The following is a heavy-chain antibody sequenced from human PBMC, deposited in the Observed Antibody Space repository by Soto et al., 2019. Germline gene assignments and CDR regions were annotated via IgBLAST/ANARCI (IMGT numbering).Heavy chain of an antibody. CDR2: IRGSGVGT. V-gene: IGHV3-23*01. D-gene: IGHD4-17*01. CDR3: ARDPNGDYVGAFDG. Sequence: GGSLRLSCVASVFTFSDYAMTWVRQAPGKGLEWVSSIRGSGVGTTYADSVRGRFTILRDNSKNTLYLQMNSLRAEDTAVYYCARDPNGDYVGAFDGWGQGTMVTVSS. J-gene: IGHJ3*01. CDR1: VFTFSDYA.